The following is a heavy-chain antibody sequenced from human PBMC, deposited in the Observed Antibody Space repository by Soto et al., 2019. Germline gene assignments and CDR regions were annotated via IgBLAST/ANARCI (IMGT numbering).Heavy chain of an antibody. Sequence: EVQLLESGGGLVQPGGSLRLSCAASGFTFSNYAMSWVRQAPGKGLEWVSVISNNGGSTYYADSVKGRFTISRDNSKNTLYLQMNSLSAEDTAVYYCAKDESAGYYYFDYWGQGTLVTVSS. CDR3: AKDESAGYYYFDY. CDR2: ISNNGGST. D-gene: IGHD3-9*01. V-gene: IGHV3-23*01. J-gene: IGHJ4*02. CDR1: GFTFSNYA.